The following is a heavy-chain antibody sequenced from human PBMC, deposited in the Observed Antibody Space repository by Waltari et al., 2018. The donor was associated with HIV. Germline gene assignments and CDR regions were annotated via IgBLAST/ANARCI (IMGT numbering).Heavy chain of an antibody. CDR1: GYNFTNYG. D-gene: IGHD3-22*01. V-gene: IGHV1-18*01. CDR3: ARDHYYGSSGYYSDY. J-gene: IGHJ4*02. Sequence: QVHLVQSGAELRKPGASVTVSCKASGYNFTNYGITWVRQAPGQGLEWMGWISGYKGETKYAQKVRGRVTMTTDTSTSTAYLEMGSLRFDDTAVYYCARDHYYGSSGYYSDYWGQGTLVTVSS. CDR2: ISGYKGET.